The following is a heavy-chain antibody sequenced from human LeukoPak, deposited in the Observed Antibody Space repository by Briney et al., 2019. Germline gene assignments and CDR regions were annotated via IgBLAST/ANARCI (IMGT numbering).Heavy chain of an antibody. D-gene: IGHD3-10*01. CDR1: GGSISSYY. V-gene: IGHV4-59*12. J-gene: IGHJ4*02. CDR3: AREEDRSGSY. CDR2: IYYSGYT. Sequence: SETLSLTCTVSGGSISSYYWSWIRQPPGKGLKWIGNIYYSGYTTYSPSLRSRVTISVDTSKNQFSLKLSSVTAADTAVYYCAREEDRSGSYWGQGTLVTVSS.